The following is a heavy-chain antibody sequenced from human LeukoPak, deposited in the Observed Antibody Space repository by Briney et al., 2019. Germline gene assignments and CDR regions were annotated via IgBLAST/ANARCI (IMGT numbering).Heavy chain of an antibody. CDR2: IYPGDSEI. V-gene: IGHV5-51*01. Sequence: GESLKISCKGSGYSFTTYWIAWVRQMPGKGLEWMGIIYPGDSEIRYSPSFQGQVTISVGKSISTAYLRWSSLKTSDTAMYYCARRPSGGSTWFDPWGQGTLVAVSS. D-gene: IGHD2-8*02. J-gene: IGHJ5*02. CDR1: GYSFTTYW. CDR3: ARRPSGGSTWFDP.